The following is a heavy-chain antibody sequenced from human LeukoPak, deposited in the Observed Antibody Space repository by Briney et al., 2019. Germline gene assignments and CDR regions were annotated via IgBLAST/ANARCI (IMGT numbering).Heavy chain of an antibody. CDR1: GGSISSGSYY. CDR2: IYTSGST. Sequence: SETLSLTCTVSGGSISSGSYYWSWIRQPAGKGLECIGRIYTSGSTNYNPSLKSRVTISVDTSKNQFSLKLSSVTAADTAVYYCARGEYYDFWSGYYSGFSPYYMDVWGKGTTVTVSS. V-gene: IGHV4-61*02. J-gene: IGHJ6*03. D-gene: IGHD3-3*01. CDR3: ARGEYYDFWSGYYSGFSPYYMDV.